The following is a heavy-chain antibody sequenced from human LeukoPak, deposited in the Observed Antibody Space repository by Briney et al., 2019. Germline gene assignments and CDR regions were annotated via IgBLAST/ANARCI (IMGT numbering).Heavy chain of an antibody. J-gene: IGHJ5*02. CDR3: ARKGCTGDCYRFDP. D-gene: IGHD2-21*02. CDR1: GYTFTSYG. V-gene: IGHV1-18*01. Sequence: GASVKVSCKASGYTFTSYGMSWVRQAPGQGLEWMGWISGYRGNTNYAQKLQGRVTMTTDTSTTTAYMELRSLRSDDTAVYYCARKGCTGDCYRFDPWGQGTLVTVSS. CDR2: ISGYRGNT.